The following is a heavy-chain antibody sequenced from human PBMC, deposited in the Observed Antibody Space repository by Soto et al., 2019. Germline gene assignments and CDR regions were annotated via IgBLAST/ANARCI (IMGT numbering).Heavy chain of an antibody. Sequence: SETLSLTCTVSGGSISSSSYYWGWIRQPPGKGLEWIGSIYYSGSTYYNPSLKSRVTISVDTSKNRFSLKLSSVTAADTAVYYCARLRATSNGFDPWGQGTLVTVSS. CDR2: IYYSGST. D-gene: IGHD3-16*01. J-gene: IGHJ5*02. CDR1: GGSISSSSYY. CDR3: ARLRATSNGFDP. V-gene: IGHV4-39*01.